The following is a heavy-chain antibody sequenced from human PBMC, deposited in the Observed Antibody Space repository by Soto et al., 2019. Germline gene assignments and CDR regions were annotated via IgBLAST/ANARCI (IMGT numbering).Heavy chain of an antibody. CDR3: ARSSEDYYDSSLYFDY. CDR1: GFTVSSNY. Sequence: GGSLRLSCAASGFTVSSNYMSWVRQAPRKGLEWVSVIYSGGSTYYADSVKGRFTISRDNSKNTLYLQMNSLRAEDTAVYYCARSSEDYYDSSLYFDYWGQGTLVTVS. V-gene: IGHV3-53*01. CDR2: IYSGGST. J-gene: IGHJ4*02. D-gene: IGHD3-22*01.